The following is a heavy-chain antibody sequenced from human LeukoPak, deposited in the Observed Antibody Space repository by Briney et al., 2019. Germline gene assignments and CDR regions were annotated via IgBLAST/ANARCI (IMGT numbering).Heavy chain of an antibody. D-gene: IGHD4/OR15-4a*01. CDR1: GGSVSSGSYY. J-gene: IGHJ4*02. CDR2: IYYSGST. Sequence: SETLSLTCTVSGGSVSSGSYYWSWIRQPPGKGLERIGYIYYSGSTNYNPSLKSRITISVDTSKNQFSLKLSSVTAADTAVYYCARVGALSAKFDYWGQGTLVTVSS. CDR3: ARVGALSAKFDY. V-gene: IGHV4-61*01.